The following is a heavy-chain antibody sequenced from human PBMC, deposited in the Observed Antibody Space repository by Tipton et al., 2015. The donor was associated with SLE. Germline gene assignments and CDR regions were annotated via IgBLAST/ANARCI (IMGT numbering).Heavy chain of an antibody. CDR1: GGSISSSSYY. D-gene: IGHD3-22*01. V-gene: IGHV4-39*07. CDR3: ARDGSLEYYYDSNFDY. Sequence: TLSLTCTVSGGSISSSSYYWGWIRQPPGKGLAWIGSIYYSGSTYYNPSLKSRVTISVDTSKNQFSLKLISVTAADTAVYYCARDGSLEYYYDSNFDYWGQGTLVTVSS. J-gene: IGHJ4*02. CDR2: IYYSGST.